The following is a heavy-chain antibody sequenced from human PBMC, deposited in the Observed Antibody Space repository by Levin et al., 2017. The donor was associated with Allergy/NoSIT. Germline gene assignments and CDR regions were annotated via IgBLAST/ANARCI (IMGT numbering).Heavy chain of an antibody. D-gene: IGHD3/OR15-3a*01. CDR2: ISGYNGNT. CDR3: ARDGVYDFRSPHYWGYFDL. J-gene: IGHJ5*02. Sequence: ASVKVSCKASGYTFTNYGVSWVRQFPGQGLEWMGWISGYNGNTNYPQKLQGRVTLTIDSSTTTVFMELRGLTSDATPVYYFARDGVYDFRSPHYWGYFDLWGQGTLVTVSS. V-gene: IGHV1-18*01. CDR1: GYTFTNYG.